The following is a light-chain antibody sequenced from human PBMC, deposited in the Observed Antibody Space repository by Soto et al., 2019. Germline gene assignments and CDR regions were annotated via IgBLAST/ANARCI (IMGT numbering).Light chain of an antibody. V-gene: IGLV2-23*02. CDR1: SSDVGSYNL. CDR2: VVS. CDR3: CSYAGDNYV. J-gene: IGLJ1*01. Sequence: ALTQPASLSGSPGQSITISCTGTSSDVGSYNLVSWYQHHPGKAPQLMIFVVSKRPSGVSNRFSGSKSGNTESLTISGLQAEDEADYYCCSYAGDNYVFGAGTKVTVL.